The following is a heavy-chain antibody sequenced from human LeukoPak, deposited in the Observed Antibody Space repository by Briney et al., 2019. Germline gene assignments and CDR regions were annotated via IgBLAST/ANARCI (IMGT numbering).Heavy chain of an antibody. CDR2: INANSGVT. CDR1: GYTFTSYY. Sequence: ASVKVSCKASGYTFTSYYMHWVRQTPGQRLEWTGWINANSGVTEYAQKFQGRVTMTRDTSISTAYMELSGLRSDDTALFYCATRIAVAGFDYWGPGTLVTVSS. CDR3: ATRIAVAGFDY. J-gene: IGHJ4*02. D-gene: IGHD6-19*01. V-gene: IGHV1-2*02.